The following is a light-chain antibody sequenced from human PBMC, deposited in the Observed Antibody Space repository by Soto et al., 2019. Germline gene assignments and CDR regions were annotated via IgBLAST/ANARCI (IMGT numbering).Light chain of an antibody. J-gene: IGKJ1*01. CDR3: EQYNNWPRT. CDR1: QSVSSN. CDR2: GAS. Sequence: EIVMTQSPATLSVSPGERATLSCRASQSVSSNLAWYQQKPGQAPRLLIYGASTRATDIPARFSGSGSGTEFTLTISIMQSGDFAVYYGEQYNNWPRTFGQGTKVEIK. V-gene: IGKV3-15*01.